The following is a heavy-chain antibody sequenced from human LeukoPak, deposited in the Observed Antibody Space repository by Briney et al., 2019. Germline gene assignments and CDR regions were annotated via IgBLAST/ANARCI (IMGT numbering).Heavy chain of an antibody. D-gene: IGHD6-19*01. CDR2: ISSSSSTI. CDR3: ARSEDSGWYFELDFDY. Sequence: GGSLRLSCAASGFTFSDYYMSWIRQAPGKGLEWVSYISSSSSTIYYADSVKGRFTISRDNAKNSLYLQMNSLRAEDTAVYYCARSEDSGWYFELDFDYWGQGTLVTVSS. V-gene: IGHV3-11*04. J-gene: IGHJ4*02. CDR1: GFTFSDYY.